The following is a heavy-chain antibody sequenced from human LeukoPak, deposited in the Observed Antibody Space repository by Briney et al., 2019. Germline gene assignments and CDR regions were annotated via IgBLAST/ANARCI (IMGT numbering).Heavy chain of an antibody. J-gene: IGHJ3*02. V-gene: IGHV4-30-4*07. CDR1: GGSISSGGYS. D-gene: IGHD3-22*01. Sequence: PSETLSLTCTVSGGSISSGGYSWSWIRQPPGKGLEWIGYIYYSGSTYYNPSLKSRVTISVDTSKNQFSLKLSSVTAADTAVYYCARGGPESSGYYDAFDIWGQGTMVTVSS. CDR3: ARGGPESSGYYDAFDI. CDR2: IYYSGST.